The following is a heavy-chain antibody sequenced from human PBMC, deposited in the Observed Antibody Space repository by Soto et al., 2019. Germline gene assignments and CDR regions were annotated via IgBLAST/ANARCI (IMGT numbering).Heavy chain of an antibody. CDR1: GGSISSSSYY. CDR3: ARHDLIDRSFDY. D-gene: IGHD3-16*02. V-gene: IGHV4-39*01. Sequence: SETLSLTCTVSGGSISSSSYYWGWIRQPPGKGLEWIGSIYYSGSTYYNPSLKSRVTISVDTSKNQFSLKLSSVTAADTAVYYCARHDLIDRSFDYWGQGTLVTVSS. J-gene: IGHJ4*02. CDR2: IYYSGST.